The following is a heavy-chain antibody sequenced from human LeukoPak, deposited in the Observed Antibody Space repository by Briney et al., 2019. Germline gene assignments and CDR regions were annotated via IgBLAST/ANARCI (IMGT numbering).Heavy chain of an antibody. Sequence: GGSLRLSCAASGFSVSSNYMSWVRQAPGKGLEWVSFIYSGGSTYYSVKGRFTISRDNSKNTLYLQMNSLRAEDTAVYYCARVVSGSYDPYYYMDVWGKGTTVTVSS. CDR3: ARVVSGSYDPYYYMDV. J-gene: IGHJ6*03. V-gene: IGHV3-53*01. CDR1: GFSVSSNY. CDR2: IYSGGST. D-gene: IGHD1-26*01.